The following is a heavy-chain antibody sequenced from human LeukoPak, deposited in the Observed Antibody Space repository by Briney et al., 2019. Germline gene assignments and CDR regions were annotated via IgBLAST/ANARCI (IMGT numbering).Heavy chain of an antibody. D-gene: IGHD4-17*01. CDR3: ARVGGDYPSTIDY. Sequence: SETLSLTCTVSGGSISSSSYYWGWIRQPPGKGLECIGSIYYSGSTYYNPSLKSRVTISVDTSKNQFSLKLSSVTAADTAVYYCARVGGDYPSTIDYWGQGTLVTVSS. CDR1: GGSISSSSYY. V-gene: IGHV4-39*07. CDR2: IYYSGST. J-gene: IGHJ4*02.